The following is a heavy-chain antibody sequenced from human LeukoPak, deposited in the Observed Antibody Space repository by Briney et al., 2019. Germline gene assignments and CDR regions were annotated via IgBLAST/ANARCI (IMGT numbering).Heavy chain of an antibody. CDR1: GGSISSYY. CDR2: IYYSGST. V-gene: IGHV4-59*08. Sequence: SETLSLTCTVSGGSISSYYWSWIRQPPGKGLEWIGYIYYSGSTNYNPSLKSRVTISVDTSKNQFSLKLSSVTAADTAVYYCARRDSSVGVDYWGQGTLVTVFS. J-gene: IGHJ4*02. CDR3: ARRDSSVGVDY. D-gene: IGHD6-19*01.